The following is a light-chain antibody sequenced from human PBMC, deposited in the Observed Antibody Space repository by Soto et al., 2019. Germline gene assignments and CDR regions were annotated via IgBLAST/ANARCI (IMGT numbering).Light chain of an antibody. CDR1: QSISRNY. CDR3: QHYSTSRGT. CDR2: AAS. V-gene: IGKV3-20*01. Sequence: DNVLTQSPGTLSLSPGEGATLSCRASQSISRNYLAWYQQRTGRAPRLLIYAASSRATGISDRFSGSGSGTDFTLIISRLEPEDFAVYYCQHYSTSRGTFVQGTKVEIK. J-gene: IGKJ1*01.